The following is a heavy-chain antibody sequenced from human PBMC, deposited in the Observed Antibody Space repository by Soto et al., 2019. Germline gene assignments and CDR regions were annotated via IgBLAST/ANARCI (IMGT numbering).Heavy chain of an antibody. Sequence: PGGSLRLSCAASGFTFSSYGMHWVRQAPGKGLEWVAVISYDGSNKYYADSVKGRFTISRDNSKNTLYLQMNSLRAEDTAVYYCLGYDYVWGSYRYKGNYWGQGTLVTVSS. D-gene: IGHD3-16*02. V-gene: IGHV3-30*03. J-gene: IGHJ4*02. CDR2: ISYDGSNK. CDR1: GFTFSSYG. CDR3: LGYDYVWGSYRYKGNY.